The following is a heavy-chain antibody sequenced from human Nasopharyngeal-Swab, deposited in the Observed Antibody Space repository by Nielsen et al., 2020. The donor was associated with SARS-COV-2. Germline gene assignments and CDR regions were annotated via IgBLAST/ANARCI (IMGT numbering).Heavy chain of an antibody. V-gene: IGHV6-1*01. Sequence: SPTLSLTCAIPGDSVSSSSAAWNWIRQSPSRGLEWLGRTYYRSKWYNDYAVSVKSRITINPDTSKNQFSLHLNSVTPEDTAVYYCARARGAYGDYYYYYYTDVWGKGTTVTVSS. J-gene: IGHJ6*03. CDR3: ARARGAYGDYYYYYYTDV. D-gene: IGHD4-17*01. CDR1: GDSVSSSSAA. CDR2: TYYRSKWYN.